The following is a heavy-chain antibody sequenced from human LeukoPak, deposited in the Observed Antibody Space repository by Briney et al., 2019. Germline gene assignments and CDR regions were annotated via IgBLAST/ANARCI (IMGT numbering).Heavy chain of an antibody. J-gene: IGHJ4*02. CDR3: ARDGPWIQLWLPSRGYFDY. CDR2: ISNDGNNK. D-gene: IGHD5-18*01. Sequence: GGSLRLSCAASGFTFRSYGMHWVRQAPGKGLEWVAVISNDGNNKYYADSVKGRFTISRDNSKNTLYLQMNSLRAEDTAVYYCARDGPWIQLWLPSRGYFDYWGQGTLVTVSS. CDR1: GFTFRSYG. V-gene: IGHV3-30*03.